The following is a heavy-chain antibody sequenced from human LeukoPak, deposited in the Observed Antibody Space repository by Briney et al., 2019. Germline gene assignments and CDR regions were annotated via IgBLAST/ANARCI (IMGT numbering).Heavy chain of an antibody. CDR2: IYYSGST. J-gene: IGHJ4*02. V-gene: IGHV4-39*01. CDR3: ARQGIAAAELDY. Sequence: PSETLSLTCTVSDGSISSSTYYWGWLRQPPGKGLEWIGSIYYSGSTYYNPSLKSRVTISVDTSKNQFSLKVDSVTAADTAVYYCARQGIAAAELDYWGQGTLVTVSS. D-gene: IGHD6-13*01. CDR1: DGSISSSTYY.